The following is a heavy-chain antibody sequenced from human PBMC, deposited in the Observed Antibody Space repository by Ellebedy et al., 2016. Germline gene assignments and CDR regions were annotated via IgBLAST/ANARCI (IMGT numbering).Heavy chain of an antibody. CDR2: FSSSSVYM. D-gene: IGHD4-17*01. CDR3: ARHTDYVGFDS. V-gene: IGHV3-21*04. CDR1: GFTFSSYT. Sequence: GESLKISCAASGFTFSSYTMNWVRQAPGKGLEWVSSFSSSSVYMHYADSAKGRFTISRDNAKNSLYLLMNSLRAEDSAIYYCARHTDYVGFDSWGQGTLVTVAS. J-gene: IGHJ4*02.